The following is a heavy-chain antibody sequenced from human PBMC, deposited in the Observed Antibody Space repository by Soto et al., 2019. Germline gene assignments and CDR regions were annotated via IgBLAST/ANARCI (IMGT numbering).Heavy chain of an antibody. J-gene: IGHJ6*02. V-gene: IGHV4-34*01. CDR2: INHSGST. Sequence: SETLSLTCAVYGGSFSGYYWSWIRQPPGKGLEWIGEINHSGSTNYNPSLKSRVPISVDTSKNQFSLKLSSVTAADTAVYYCARGLYCSGGSCYFPPRRYGMAVWGQGTTVTVSS. CDR1: GGSFSGYY. CDR3: ARGLYCSGGSCYFPPRRYGMAV. D-gene: IGHD2-15*01.